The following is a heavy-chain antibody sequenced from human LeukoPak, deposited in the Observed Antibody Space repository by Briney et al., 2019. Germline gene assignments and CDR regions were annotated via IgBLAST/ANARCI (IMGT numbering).Heavy chain of an antibody. CDR2: ISGSGGST. V-gene: IGHV3-23*01. J-gene: IGHJ4*02. D-gene: IGHD6-13*01. CDR3: AKGRSGHSRSWGDC. CDR1: GFTFSSYA. Sequence: QSGGSLRLSCAPSGFTFSSYAMSWVRQAPGKGLEWVSAISGSGGSTYYADSVKDRFTISRDNSKSTLYLQMNSLRAEDTAVYYCAKGRSGHSRSWGDCWGQGTLVTVSA.